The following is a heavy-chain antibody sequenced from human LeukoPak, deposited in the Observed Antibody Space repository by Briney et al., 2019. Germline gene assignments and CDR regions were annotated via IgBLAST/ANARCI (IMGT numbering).Heavy chain of an antibody. D-gene: IGHD3-22*01. CDR3: ARVGSGYTFDY. Sequence: SETLSLTCTVSGGSISSYYWSWIRQPPGKGLEWIGYIYHRGSTNYNPSLKSRVTISVDTSKNQFSLRLSSVTAADTAVYYCARVGSGYTFDYWGQGTLVTASS. V-gene: IGHV4-59*01. CDR1: GGSISSYY. J-gene: IGHJ4*02. CDR2: IYHRGST.